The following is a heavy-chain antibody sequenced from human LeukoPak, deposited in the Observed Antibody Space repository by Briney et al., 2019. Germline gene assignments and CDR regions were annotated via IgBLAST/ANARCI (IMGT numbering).Heavy chain of an antibody. J-gene: IGHJ6*02. CDR1: GGSISSGDYY. V-gene: IGHV4-30-4*01. CDR2: IYYSGST. D-gene: IGHD2-2*01. CDR3: ARDRLGYCSSTSCRYYYYGMDV. Sequence: SQTLSLTCTVSGGSISSGDYYWSWIRQPPGRGLEWIGYIYYSGSTYYNPSLKRRVTISVDTSKNQFSLKLSSVTAADTAVYYCARDRLGYCSSTSCRYYYYGMDVWGQGTTVTVSS.